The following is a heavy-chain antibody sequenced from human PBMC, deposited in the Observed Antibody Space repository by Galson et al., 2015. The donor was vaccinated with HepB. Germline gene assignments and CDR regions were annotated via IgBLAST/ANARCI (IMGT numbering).Heavy chain of an antibody. V-gene: IGHV1-2*06. J-gene: IGHJ6*02. CDR1: GYTFTGYY. CDR3: ARDLMGETVAMPRRGHSYYVLDV. CDR2: INPKSGDT. Sequence: SVKVSCKASGYTFTGYYIHWVRQAPGQGLEWMGRINPKSGDTNYAQKFQGRVSMTRDTSINTAYLEVSRLRSGDTAVYYCARDLMGETVAMPRRGHSYYVLDVWGQGTTLTVSS. D-gene: IGHD4-23*01.